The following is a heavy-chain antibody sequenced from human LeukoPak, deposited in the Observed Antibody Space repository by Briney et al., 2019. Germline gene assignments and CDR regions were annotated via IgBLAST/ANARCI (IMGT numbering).Heavy chain of an antibody. Sequence: GGSLRLSCAASGITFSSYAMSWVRQAPGKGLEWVSVISGSGGSTYYADSVKGRFTISRDNSKNTLYLQMNSLRAEDTAVYYCAKRPLVGATTFDYWGQGTLVTVSS. CDR3: AKRPLVGATTFDY. CDR1: GITFSSYA. J-gene: IGHJ4*02. D-gene: IGHD1-26*01. V-gene: IGHV3-23*01. CDR2: ISGSGGST.